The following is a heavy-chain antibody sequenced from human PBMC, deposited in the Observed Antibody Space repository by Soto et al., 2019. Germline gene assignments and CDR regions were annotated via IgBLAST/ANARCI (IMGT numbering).Heavy chain of an antibody. J-gene: IGHJ5*02. CDR1: GGSISSYY. V-gene: IGHV4-59*01. D-gene: IGHD3-3*01. CDR3: ARVPGAGSYDFWSGYFGWFDP. CDR2: IYYSGST. Sequence: SETLSLTCTVSGGSISSYYWSWIRQPPGKGLEWIGDIYYSGSTNYNPSLKSRVTISVDTSKNQFSLNLSSVTAADTAVYYCARVPGAGSYDFWSGYFGWFDPWGQGTLVTVSS.